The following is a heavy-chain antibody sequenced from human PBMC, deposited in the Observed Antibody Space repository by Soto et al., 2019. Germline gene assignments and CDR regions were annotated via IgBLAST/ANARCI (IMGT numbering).Heavy chain of an antibody. CDR1: GGTFSSYA. V-gene: IGHV1-69*01. CDR2: IIPIFGTA. CDR3: ASWVDRDYDISTGHDY. J-gene: IGHJ4*02. D-gene: IGHD3-9*01. Sequence: QVQLVQSGAEVKKPGSSVKVSCKASGGTFSSYAISWVRQAPGQGLEWMGGIIPIFGTANYAQKFQGRVTMTADESTSTAYMELSSLRSEDTAVYYCASWVDRDYDISTGHDYWGQGTLVTVSS.